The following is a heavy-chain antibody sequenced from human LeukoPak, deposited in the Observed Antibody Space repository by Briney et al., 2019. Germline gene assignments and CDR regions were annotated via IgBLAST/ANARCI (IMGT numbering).Heavy chain of an antibody. CDR1: GYSFTTYW. J-gene: IGHJ4*02. V-gene: IGHV5-51*01. D-gene: IGHD3-10*01. Sequence: GESLKISCKGSGYSFTTYWVVWVRQMPGKGLEWMGIIYPGDSDTRYSPSFQGQATISADRSINTAYLQWTSLTASDTAMYYCARQDHGSYDYWGQGTLVTVSS. CDR3: ARQDHGSYDY. CDR2: IYPGDSDT.